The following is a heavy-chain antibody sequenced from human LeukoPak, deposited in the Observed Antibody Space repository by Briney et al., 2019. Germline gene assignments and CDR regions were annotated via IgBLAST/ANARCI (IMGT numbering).Heavy chain of an antibody. V-gene: IGHV1-18*01. CDR3: AGRGMTTVVTRVRYFDY. CDR1: GYTFTSYG. CDR2: ISAYNGNT. J-gene: IGHJ4*02. D-gene: IGHD4-23*01. Sequence: ASVKVSCKASGYTFTSYGISWVRQAPGQGLEWMGWISAYNGNTNYAQKFQGRVTITADKSTSTAYMELSSLRSEDTAVYYCAGRGMTTVVTRVRYFDYWGQGTLVTVSS.